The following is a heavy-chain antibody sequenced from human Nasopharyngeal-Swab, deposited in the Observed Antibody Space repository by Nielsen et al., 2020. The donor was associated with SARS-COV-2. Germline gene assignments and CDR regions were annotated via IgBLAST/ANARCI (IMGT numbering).Heavy chain of an antibody. J-gene: IGHJ3*02. CDR2: IYYSGST. CDR3: DRVVVVAATRLAFDI. D-gene: IGHD2-15*01. V-gene: IGHV4-30-4*01. Sequence: RQAPGKGLEWIGYIYYSGSTYYNPSLKSRVTLSVDTSKNQFSLKLSSVTAADTAVYYCDRVVVVAATRLAFDIWGQGTMVTVSS.